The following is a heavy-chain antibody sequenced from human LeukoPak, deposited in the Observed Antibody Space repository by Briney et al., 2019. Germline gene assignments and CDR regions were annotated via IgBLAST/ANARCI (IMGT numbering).Heavy chain of an antibody. CDR3: AREDITMVRGVPLYFDY. CDR1: GYTFTSYG. V-gene: IGHV1-18*01. J-gene: IGHJ4*02. Sequence: GASVKVSCKASGYTFTSYGISWVRQAPGQGLEWMGWISTYNGNTNYAQKIQGRVTMTTDTSTSTAYMELRSLRSDDTAVYYCAREDITMVRGVPLYFDYWGQGTLVTVSS. D-gene: IGHD3-10*01. CDR2: ISTYNGNT.